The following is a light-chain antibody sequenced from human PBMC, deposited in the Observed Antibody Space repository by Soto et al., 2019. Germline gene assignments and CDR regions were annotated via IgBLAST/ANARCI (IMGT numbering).Light chain of an antibody. CDR3: SSYVGGNNFE. Sequence: QSVLTQPPSASGSPGQSVTISCTGTSSDVGGYNYVSWYQQHPGEAPKLMIYEVTKRPSGVPDRFSGSKSGNTASLTVSGLQAEDEADYYCSSYVGGNNFEFGGGTKVTVL. V-gene: IGLV2-8*01. CDR1: SSDVGGYNY. CDR2: EVT. J-gene: IGLJ2*01.